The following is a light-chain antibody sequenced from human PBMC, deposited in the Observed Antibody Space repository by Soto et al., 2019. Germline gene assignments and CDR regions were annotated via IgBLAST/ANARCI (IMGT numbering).Light chain of an antibody. CDR3: QQYNSYPT. CDR1: QSISSW. V-gene: IGKV1-5*03. CDR2: KAI. J-gene: IGKJ1*01. Sequence: DIQMTQSPSTLSASVGDRVTITCRASQSISSWLAWYQRKPGKAPKLLIYKAISLESGVPSSFSGSGSGTEFTLTFSSLQPDDFAIYYCQQYNSYPTFGQGTKVEI.